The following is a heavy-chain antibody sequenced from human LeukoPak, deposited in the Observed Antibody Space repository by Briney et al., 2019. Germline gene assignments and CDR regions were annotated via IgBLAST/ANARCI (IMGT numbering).Heavy chain of an antibody. CDR3: AKTIAAAGSSWFDP. V-gene: IGHV3-21*01. CDR2: ISSSSSYI. J-gene: IGHJ5*02. CDR1: GFTFSSYS. Sequence: GGSLRLSCAASGFTFSSYSMNWVRQAPGKGLEWVSSISSSSSYIYYADSVKGRFTISRDNAKNSLYLQMNSLRAEDTAVYYCAKTIAAAGSSWFDPWGQGTLVTVSS. D-gene: IGHD6-13*01.